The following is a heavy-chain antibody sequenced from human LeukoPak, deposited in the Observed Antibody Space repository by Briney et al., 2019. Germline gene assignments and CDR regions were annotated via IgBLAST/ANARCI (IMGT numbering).Heavy chain of an antibody. CDR2: ISAYNGNV. Sequence: ASVKVSCKASGYTFSNYGISRVRQAPGQGLEWMGWISAYNGNVNYEEKVQGRVTMTTDTSTSTVYMELRSLRSDDTAVYYCARGMSRIKGYCSGGSCQSLTVYDHWGQGTLVTVSS. V-gene: IGHV1-18*01. CDR1: GYTFSNYG. CDR3: ARGMSRIKGYCSGGSCQSLTVYDH. J-gene: IGHJ4*02. D-gene: IGHD2-15*01.